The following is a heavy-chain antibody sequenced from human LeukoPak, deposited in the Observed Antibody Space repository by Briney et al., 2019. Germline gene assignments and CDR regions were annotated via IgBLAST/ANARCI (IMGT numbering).Heavy chain of an antibody. D-gene: IGHD5-12*01. CDR3: ASHGGHDFFDH. J-gene: IGHJ4*02. CDR2: ISHIGGYT. Sequence: GGSLRLSCAVSGLTFDDYYMSWIRQAPGKGLEWVSYISHIGGYTAYADSVKGRFTISRDNTKNSLYLQMNSLRAEDTAVYYCASHGGHDFFDHWGQGSLVTVSS. V-gene: IGHV3-11*06. CDR1: GLTFDDYY.